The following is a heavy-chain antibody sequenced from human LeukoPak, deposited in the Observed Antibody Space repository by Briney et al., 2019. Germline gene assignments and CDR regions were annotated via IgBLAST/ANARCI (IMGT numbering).Heavy chain of an antibody. D-gene: IGHD5-18*01. J-gene: IGHJ4*02. CDR3: ARDLDTAMVETN. Sequence: ASVKVSCKAPGGTFSSYAISWVRQAPGQGLEWMGGIITIFGTANYAQKFQGRVTITADESTSTAYMELSSLRSEDTAVYYCARDLDTAMVETNWGQGTLVTVSS. CDR2: IITIFGTA. V-gene: IGHV1-69*13. CDR1: GGTFSSYA.